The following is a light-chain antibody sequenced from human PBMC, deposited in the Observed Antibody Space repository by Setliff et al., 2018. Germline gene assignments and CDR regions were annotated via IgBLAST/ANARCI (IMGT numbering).Light chain of an antibody. V-gene: IGLV2-8*01. CDR1: SSDVGGYKY. CDR3: TSYAGSNNYV. J-gene: IGLJ1*01. CDR2: EVT. Sequence: QSALTQPPSASGSPGQSVTISCTGTSSDVGGYKYVSWFQQHPGKAPKLVIYEVTKRPSGVPDRFSGSKSGNTASLTVSVLQAEDEADYYCTSYAGSNNYVFGTGTKATVL.